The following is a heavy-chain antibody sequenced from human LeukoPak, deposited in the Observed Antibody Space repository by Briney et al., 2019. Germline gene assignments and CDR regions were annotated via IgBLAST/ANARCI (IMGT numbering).Heavy chain of an antibody. J-gene: IGHJ6*02. CDR2: IYYSGST. CDR3: ARDMGELNCMDV. Sequence: SQTLSLTCTVSGGSISSGGYYWSWIRQHPGKGLEWIGYIYYSGSTYYNPSLKSRVTMSVDTSKNQFSLKLSSVTAADTAVYYCARDMGELNCMDVWGQGTTVTVSS. V-gene: IGHV4-31*03. D-gene: IGHD3-16*01. CDR1: GGSISSGGYY.